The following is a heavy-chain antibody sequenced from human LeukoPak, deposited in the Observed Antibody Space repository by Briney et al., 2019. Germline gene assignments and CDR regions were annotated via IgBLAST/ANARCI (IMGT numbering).Heavy chain of an antibody. CDR1: GGSISSYY. J-gene: IGHJ6*03. D-gene: IGHD6-13*01. CDR3: ARVATSPAYSSSWAQTYYYYMDV. CDR2: MYTSGST. Sequence: PSETLSLTCTVSGGSISSYYWSWIRQPAGKGLEWIGRMYTSGSTNYNPSLKSRVTMSVDTSKNQFSLTLSSVTAADTAVYYCARVATSPAYSSSWAQTYYYYMDVWGKGTTVTISS. V-gene: IGHV4-4*07.